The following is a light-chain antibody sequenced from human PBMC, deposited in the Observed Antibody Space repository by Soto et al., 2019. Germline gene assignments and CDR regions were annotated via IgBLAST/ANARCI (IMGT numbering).Light chain of an antibody. J-gene: IGLJ2*01. CDR1: SSDVGGYNC. Sequence: QSVLTQPPSASGSPGQSVTISCTGTSSDVGGYNCVSWYQQHPGKAPKLMIYEVSKRPSGVPDRFSGSKSGNTASLTVSGLQAEDEADYYCSSYACRNIPVVFGGGTKVTVL. CDR2: EVS. CDR3: SSYACRNIPVV. V-gene: IGLV2-8*01.